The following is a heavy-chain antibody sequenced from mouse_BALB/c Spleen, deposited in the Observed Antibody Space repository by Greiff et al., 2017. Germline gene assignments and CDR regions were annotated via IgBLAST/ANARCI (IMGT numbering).Heavy chain of an antibody. V-gene: IGHV1-9*01. D-gene: IGHD2-14*01. J-gene: IGHJ3*01. CDR1: GYTFSSYW. CDR2: ILPGSGST. Sequence: QVQLQQSGAELMKPGASVKISCKATGYTFSSYWIEWVKQRPGHGLEWIGEILPGSGSTNYNEKFKGKATFTADTSSNTAYMQLSSLTSEDSAVYYCARDRYGFAYWGQGTLVTVSA. CDR3: ARDRYGFAY.